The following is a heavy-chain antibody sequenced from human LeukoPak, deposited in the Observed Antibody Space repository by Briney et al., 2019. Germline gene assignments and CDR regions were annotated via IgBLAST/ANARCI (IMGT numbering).Heavy chain of an antibody. D-gene: IGHD2-21*01. CDR3: ARHVIYYGLGV. CDR2: IYYSGTT. V-gene: IGHV4-39*01. J-gene: IGHJ6*02. CDR1: GDSISRTSYR. Sequence: SETLSLTCTVSGDSISRTSYRWGWIRQPPGKGLEWIGTIYYSGTTYCNPSLKSRVTISLDTSKNQFSLRLSSVTAADTAVYYSARHVIYYGLGVWGHGTTVTVSS.